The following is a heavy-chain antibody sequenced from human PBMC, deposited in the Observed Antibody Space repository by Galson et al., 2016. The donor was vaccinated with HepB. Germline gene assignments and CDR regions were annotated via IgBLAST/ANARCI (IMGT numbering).Heavy chain of an antibody. CDR1: GYTFTAYY. Sequence: SVKVSCKASGYTFTAYYMHWVRQAPGQDLEWMGWINPNSDGTNFAQKFQGRVTMTRDTSITTAYMELSRLRSDDTAIYYCARDMGGLIAAAGTLDYWGQGTLVTVSS. CDR3: ARDMGGLIAAAGTLDY. D-gene: IGHD6-13*01. CDR2: INPNSDGT. V-gene: IGHV1-2*02. J-gene: IGHJ4*02.